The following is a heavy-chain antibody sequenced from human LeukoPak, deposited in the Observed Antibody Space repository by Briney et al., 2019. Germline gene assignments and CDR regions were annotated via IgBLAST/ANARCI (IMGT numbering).Heavy chain of an antibody. V-gene: IGHV4-59*06. J-gene: IGHJ3*02. CDR1: GGSISSYY. CDR3: ARGPHYYDSRGYAFDI. Sequence: SETLSLTCTVSGGSISSYYWSWIRQPAGKGLEWIGYIYYSGSTYYNPSLKSRVTISVDTSKNQFSLKLSSVTAADTAVYYCARGPHYYDSRGYAFDIWGQGTMVTVSS. D-gene: IGHD3-22*01. CDR2: IYYSGST.